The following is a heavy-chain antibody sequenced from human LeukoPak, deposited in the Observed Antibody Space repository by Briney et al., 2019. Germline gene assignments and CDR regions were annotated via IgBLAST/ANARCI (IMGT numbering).Heavy chain of an antibody. D-gene: IGHD6-13*01. J-gene: IGHJ6*03. CDR3: ARGAGIAAAGDYYYYYMDV. Sequence: GGSLRLSSAASGFTFDDYGMSWVRQAPGKGLEWVSGINWNGGSTGYADSVKGRFTISRDNAKNSLYLQMNSLRAEDTALYYCARGAGIAAAGDYYYYYMDVWGKGTTVTVSS. CDR2: INWNGGST. CDR1: GFTFDDYG. V-gene: IGHV3-20*04.